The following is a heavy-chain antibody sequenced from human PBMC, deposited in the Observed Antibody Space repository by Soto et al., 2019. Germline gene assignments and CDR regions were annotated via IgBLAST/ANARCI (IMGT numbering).Heavy chain of an antibody. V-gene: IGHV4-59*01. CDR3: ARRYGYAFDI. J-gene: IGHJ3*02. CDR1: GGSISSYY. CDR2: IYYSGST. Sequence: SETLSLTCTVSGGSISSYYWSWIRQPPGKGLEWIGYIYYSGSTNYNPSLKSRVNKSVDTSKNQFSLKLSSVTAADTAVYYCARRYGYAFDIWGQGTMVTV. D-gene: IGHD4-17*01.